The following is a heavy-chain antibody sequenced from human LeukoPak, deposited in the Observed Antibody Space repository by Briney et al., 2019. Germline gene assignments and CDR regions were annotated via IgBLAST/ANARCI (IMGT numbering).Heavy chain of an antibody. CDR2: ISTSGYNT. CDR3: ARQLGYCSDGNCYFDY. D-gene: IGHD2-15*01. CDR1: GFTFSSYA. J-gene: IGHJ4*02. Sequence: GGSLRLSCAASGFTFSSYAMSWVRQAPGKGLEWVSAISTSGYNTYSADSVRGRFTISRDNSENTLYLQVNSLRAEDTALHYCARQLGYCSDGNCYFDYWGQGTLVTVSS. V-gene: IGHV3-23*01.